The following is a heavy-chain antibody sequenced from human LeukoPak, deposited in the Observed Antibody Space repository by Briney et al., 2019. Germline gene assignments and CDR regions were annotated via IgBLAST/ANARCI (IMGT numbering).Heavy chain of an antibody. J-gene: IGHJ4*02. Sequence: GSLRLSCSASGFTFSSYAMHWVRQAPGKGLEYVSAISSNGGSTYYADSVKGRFTISRDNSKNTLYLQMSSLRAEDTAVYYCVKVVSTAKDPLDYWGQGTLVTVSS. D-gene: IGHD5-18*01. CDR2: ISSNGGST. V-gene: IGHV3-64D*09. CDR3: VKVVSTAKDPLDY. CDR1: GFTFSSYA.